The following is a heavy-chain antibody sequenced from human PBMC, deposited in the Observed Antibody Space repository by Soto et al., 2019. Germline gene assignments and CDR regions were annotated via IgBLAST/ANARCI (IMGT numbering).Heavy chain of an antibody. Sequence: QVQLVQSGAEVKKPGASVKVSCKASGYTFTSYDINWVRQATGQGLEWMGWMNPNSGNTGYAQKFQGRITMTRNTSISTAYMELSSLRSEDTAVYYCARAPYYDFWSGPTNWFDPWGQGTLVTVSS. CDR2: MNPNSGNT. CDR1: GYTFTSYD. CDR3: ARAPYYDFWSGPTNWFDP. J-gene: IGHJ5*02. D-gene: IGHD3-3*01. V-gene: IGHV1-8*01.